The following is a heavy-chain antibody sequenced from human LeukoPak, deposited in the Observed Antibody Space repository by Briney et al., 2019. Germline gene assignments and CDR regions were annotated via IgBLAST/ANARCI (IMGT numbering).Heavy chain of an antibody. Sequence: PGGSLRLSCAASGFTFSRFGMHWVRQAPGKGLEWVAVISYDEINKFYAKSVKGRFTISRDNSRNTLYLQMNSLRAEDTAVYYCARDLMTTVTTGSDWGQGTLVTVSS. CDR2: ISYDEINK. D-gene: IGHD4-17*01. V-gene: IGHV3-30*03. CDR1: GFTFSRFG. CDR3: ARDLMTTVTTGSD. J-gene: IGHJ4*02.